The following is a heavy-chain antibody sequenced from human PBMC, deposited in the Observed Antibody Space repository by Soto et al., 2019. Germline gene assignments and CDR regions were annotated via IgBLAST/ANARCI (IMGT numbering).Heavy chain of an antibody. J-gene: IGHJ4*02. V-gene: IGHV3-30*18. Sequence: GGSLRLSCAASGFTFSSYGMHWVRQAPGKGLEWVAVISYDGSNKYYADSVKGRFTISRNNSKNTLYLQMNSLRAEDTAVYYCXKVTGVVVVADYFDYWGQGTLVTVSS. D-gene: IGHD2-15*01. CDR1: GFTFSSYG. CDR3: XKVTGVVVVADYFDY. CDR2: ISYDGSNK.